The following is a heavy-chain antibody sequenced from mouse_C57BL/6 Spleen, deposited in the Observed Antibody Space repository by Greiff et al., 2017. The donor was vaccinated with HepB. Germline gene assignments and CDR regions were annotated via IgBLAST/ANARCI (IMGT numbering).Heavy chain of an antibody. CDR3: ARDGDYDGYYVRFAY. CDR1: GFTFSSYA. V-gene: IGHV5-4*01. D-gene: IGHD2-3*01. J-gene: IGHJ3*01. Sequence: EVMLVESGGGLVKPGGSLKLSCAASGFTFSSYAMSWVRQTPEKRLEWVATISDGGSYTYYPDNVKGRFTISRDNAKNNLYLQMSHLKSEDTAMYYCARDGDYDGYYVRFAYWGQGTLVTVSA. CDR2: ISDGGSYT.